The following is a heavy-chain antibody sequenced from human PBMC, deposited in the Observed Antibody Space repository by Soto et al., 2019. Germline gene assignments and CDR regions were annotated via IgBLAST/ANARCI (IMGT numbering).Heavy chain of an antibody. CDR3: VKDESINWYSGHFRH. V-gene: IGHV3-9*01. D-gene: IGHD6-13*01. Sequence: LRLSCAASGFTFDDYAMHWVRQVPGKGLEWVSGINWNSGSIGYGDSVKGRFAISRDNAKNSLHLQMNSLSAEDTAFYYCVKDESINWYSGHFRHWGQGTLVTV. J-gene: IGHJ1*01. CDR2: INWNSGSI. CDR1: GFTFDDYA.